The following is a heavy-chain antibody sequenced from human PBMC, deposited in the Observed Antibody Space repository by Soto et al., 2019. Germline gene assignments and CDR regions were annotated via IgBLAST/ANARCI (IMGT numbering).Heavy chain of an antibody. CDR3: AKDQPWGNDFWSGSWWAEYYGMDV. CDR2: ISGSGGST. J-gene: IGHJ6*02. D-gene: IGHD3-3*01. CDR1: GFTFSSYA. V-gene: IGHV3-23*01. Sequence: EVQLLESGGGLVQPGGSLRLSCAASGFTFSSYAMSWVRQAPGKGLEWVSAISGSGGSTYYADSVKGRFTISRDNSKNTLYLQMNSLRAEDTAVYYCAKDQPWGNDFWSGSWWAEYYGMDVWGQGTTVTVSS.